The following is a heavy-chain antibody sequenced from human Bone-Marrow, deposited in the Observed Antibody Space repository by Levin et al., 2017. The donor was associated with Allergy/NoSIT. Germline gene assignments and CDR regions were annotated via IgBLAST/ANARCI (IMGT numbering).Heavy chain of an antibody. CDR3: ARSGSSSSPPRDY. CDR1: GYTFTSYY. CDR2: INPSGDTT. D-gene: IGHD2-2*01. V-gene: IGHV1-46*01. J-gene: IGHJ4*02. Sequence: ASVKVSCNASGYTFTSYYIHWVRQAPGQGLEWMGMINPSGDTTSYAQKFQGRVTMTRDTSTSTVYMELSRLRSEDTAVYYCARSGSSSSPPRDYWGQGTLVTVSS.